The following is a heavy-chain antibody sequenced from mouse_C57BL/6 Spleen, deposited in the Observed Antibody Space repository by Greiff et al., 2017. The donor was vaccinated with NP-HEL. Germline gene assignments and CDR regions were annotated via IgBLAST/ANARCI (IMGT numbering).Heavy chain of an antibody. CDR2: IDPSDSYT. CDR1: GYTFTSYW. D-gene: IGHD1-1*01. Sequence: QVHVKQPGAELVRPGTSVKLSCKASGYTFTSYWMHWVKQRPGQGLEWIGVIDPSDSYTNYNQKFKGKATLTVDTSSSTAYMQLSSLTSEDSAVYYCAPHYYGSIDVWGTGTTVTVSS. J-gene: IGHJ1*03. V-gene: IGHV1-59*01. CDR3: APHYYGSIDV.